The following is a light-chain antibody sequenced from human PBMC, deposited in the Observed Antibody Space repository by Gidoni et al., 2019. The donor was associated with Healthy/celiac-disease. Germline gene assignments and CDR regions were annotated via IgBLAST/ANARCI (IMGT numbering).Light chain of an antibody. CDR1: SSDVGGYNY. CDR3: SSYTSSSTRVV. J-gene: IGLJ2*01. V-gene: IGLV2-14*01. Sequence: QSAMTQPASVSGSPGPSLTISCTGTSSDVGGYNYVSWYQQHPGKAPKLRIYDVSNRPSGVSNRCSGSKSGNTASLTISGLQAEDEADYYCSSYTSSSTRVVFGGGTKLTVL. CDR2: DVS.